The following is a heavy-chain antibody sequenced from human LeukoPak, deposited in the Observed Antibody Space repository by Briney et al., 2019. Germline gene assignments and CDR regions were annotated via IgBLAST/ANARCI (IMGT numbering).Heavy chain of an antibody. J-gene: IGHJ4*02. CDR3: VRDRGGTGYNLGD. D-gene: IGHD5-24*01. CDR2: MRQDGNEK. V-gene: IGHV3-7*01. Sequence: GGSLRLSCVASGFTFSSYWMTWVRQAPGKGLEWVANMRQDGNEKYYVDSVRGRFTISRDNAKNSLYMKMNRMRAEDTAVYYCVRDRGGTGYNLGDWGQGTLVTVSS. CDR1: GFTFSSYW.